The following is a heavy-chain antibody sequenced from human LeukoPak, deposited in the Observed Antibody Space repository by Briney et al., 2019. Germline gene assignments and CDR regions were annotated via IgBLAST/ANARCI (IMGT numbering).Heavy chain of an antibody. Sequence: GGSLRLSCAASGFTVSSNYMSWVRQAPGKGLEWVSVIYSGGSTYYADSVKGRSTISRDNSKNTLYLQMNSLRAEDTAVYYCARALIAAAGTGYDAFDIWGQGTMVTVSS. J-gene: IGHJ3*02. CDR1: GFTVSSNY. CDR2: IYSGGST. D-gene: IGHD6-13*01. V-gene: IGHV3-53*01. CDR3: ARALIAAAGTGYDAFDI.